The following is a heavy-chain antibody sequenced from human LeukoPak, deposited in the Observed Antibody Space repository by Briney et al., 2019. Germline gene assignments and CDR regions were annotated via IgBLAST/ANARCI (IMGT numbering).Heavy chain of an antibody. D-gene: IGHD3-3*01. Sequence: SETLSLTCTVSGGSISSYYWSWLRQPPGKGLEWIGYIYYSGSTNYNPSLKSRVTISVDTSKNQFSLKLSSVTAADTAVYYCARDLGFWSGYYTYNWFDPWGQGTLVTVSS. CDR2: IYYSGST. J-gene: IGHJ5*02. CDR1: GGSISSYY. V-gene: IGHV4-59*01. CDR3: ARDLGFWSGYYTYNWFDP.